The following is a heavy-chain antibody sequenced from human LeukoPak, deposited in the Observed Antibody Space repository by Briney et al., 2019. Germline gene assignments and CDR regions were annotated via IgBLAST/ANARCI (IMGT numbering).Heavy chain of an antibody. D-gene: IGHD1-7*01. V-gene: IGHV3-11*04. J-gene: IGHJ3*02. CDR3: ARDSGNYLDAFDI. CDR1: GFTFSDYY. CDR2: ISSSGNTT. Sequence: GALRLSCAASGFTFSDYYMSWIRQAPGKGLEWVSYISSSGNTTYHADSVKGRFTISRDNAKNSLYLQMSSLRAEDTAVYYCARDSGNYLDAFDIWGQGTMVTVSS.